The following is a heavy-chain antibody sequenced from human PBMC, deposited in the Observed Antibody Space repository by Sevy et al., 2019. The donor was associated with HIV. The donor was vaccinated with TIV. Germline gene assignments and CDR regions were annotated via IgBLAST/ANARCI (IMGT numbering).Heavy chain of an antibody. D-gene: IGHD3-16*01. J-gene: IGHJ4*02. CDR3: VREGLGGFSYSLDC. CDR1: GFSFSTYW. V-gene: IGHV3-7*01. CDR2: MNQDGTER. Sequence: GGSLRLSCAASGFSFSTYWMTWVRQAPGKGLEWVATMNQDGTERDYVDSVKGRFTISRDNAKNSLFLQMNSLSAEDTGFYYCVREGLGGFSYSLDCWGQGTLVTVSS.